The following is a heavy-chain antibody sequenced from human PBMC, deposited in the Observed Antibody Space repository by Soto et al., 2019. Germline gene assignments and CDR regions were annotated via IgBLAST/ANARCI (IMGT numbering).Heavy chain of an antibody. CDR2: ISGSGGST. CDR3: AKEDYDILTGYWNYFDY. J-gene: IGHJ4*02. D-gene: IGHD3-9*01. CDR1: GFTFSSYA. Sequence: GGSLRLSCAASGFTFSSYAMSWVRQAPGKGLEWVSAISGSGGSTYYADSVKGRFTISRDNSKNTLYLQMNSLRAEDTAVYYCAKEDYDILTGYWNYFDYWGQGTLVTVSS. V-gene: IGHV3-23*01.